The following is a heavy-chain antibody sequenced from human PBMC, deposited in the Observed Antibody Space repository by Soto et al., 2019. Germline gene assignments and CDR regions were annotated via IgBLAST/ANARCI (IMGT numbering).Heavy chain of an antibody. J-gene: IGHJ3*02. CDR1: GFSLSTSGVG. Sequence: SGPTLVNPTQTLTLTCTFSGFSLSTSGVGVGWIRQPPGKALEWLALIYWDDGKRYSPSLKSRLTITKDTSKNQVVLTMTNMDPVDTATYYCARGGGPGNMITFGVEAFGIWGQGTMVTV. D-gene: IGHD3-16*01. V-gene: IGHV2-5*02. CDR2: IYWDDGK. CDR3: ARGGGPGNMITFGVEAFGI.